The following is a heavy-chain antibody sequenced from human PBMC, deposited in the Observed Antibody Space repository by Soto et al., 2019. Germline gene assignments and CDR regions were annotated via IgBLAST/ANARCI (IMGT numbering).Heavy chain of an antibody. D-gene: IGHD6-6*01. CDR1: GFSLSTRGVG. CDR3: ARGLATLPVFAFDI. CDR2: IYWSGDE. V-gene: IGHV2-5*01. J-gene: IGHJ3*02. Sequence: QGTLKESGPTLVKPTQTLTLTCSFSGFSLSTRGVGVGWIRQSPGKAPEWLALIYWSGDEHYRPSLKSRLSIFKDTSKNHVVLIMTDMDPVDTATYYCARGLATLPVFAFDIWGQGTMVTVSS.